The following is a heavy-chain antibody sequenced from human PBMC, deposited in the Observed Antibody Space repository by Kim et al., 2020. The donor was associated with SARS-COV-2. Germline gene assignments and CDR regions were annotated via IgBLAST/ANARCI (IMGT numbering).Heavy chain of an antibody. CDR3: ARSVIYCSGGSCYETDY. CDR2: IYSGGST. V-gene: IGHV3-53*04. D-gene: IGHD2-15*01. Sequence: GGSLRLSCAASGFTVSSNYMSWVRQAPGKGLEWVSVIYSGGSTYYADSVKGRFTISRHNSKNTLYLQMNSLRAEDTAMYYCARSVIYCSGGSCYETDYWGQGTLVTVSS. CDR1: GFTVSSNY. J-gene: IGHJ4*02.